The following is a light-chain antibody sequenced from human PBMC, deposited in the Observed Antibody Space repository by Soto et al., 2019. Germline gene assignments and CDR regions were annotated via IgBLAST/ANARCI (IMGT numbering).Light chain of an antibody. Sequence: QSALAQPPSACGSPGQPVAISCTGTSSDVGGYNYVSWYQQHPGKAPKLMIYEVNKRPSGVPDRFSGSKSGNTASLTVSGLQAEDEADFYCSSYAASSNDFGNGTKVTV. CDR2: EVN. CDR1: SSDVGGYNY. V-gene: IGLV2-8*01. CDR3: SSYAASSND. J-gene: IGLJ1*01.